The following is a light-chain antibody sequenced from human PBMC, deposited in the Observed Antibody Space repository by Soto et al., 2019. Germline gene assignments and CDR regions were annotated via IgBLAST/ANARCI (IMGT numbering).Light chain of an antibody. CDR2: EVI. V-gene: IGLV2-23*02. CDR3: CSDAGSTAL. Sequence: QSALTQPASVSGSPGQSITISCTGTSSDVGNYNLVSWYQQVPGKAPKLIIYEVIQRPSGVSNRFSGSKSGNTASLTISGRQAADEGDYYCCSDAGSTALFGGGTTLTVL. CDR1: SSDVGNYNL. J-gene: IGLJ2*01.